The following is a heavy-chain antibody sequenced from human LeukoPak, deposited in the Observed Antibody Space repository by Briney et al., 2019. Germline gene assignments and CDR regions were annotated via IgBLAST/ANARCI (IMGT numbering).Heavy chain of an antibody. Sequence: ASVKVSCKASGYTFTSYGISWVRQAPGQGLEWMGWISAYNGNTNYAQKLQGRVTMTTDTSTSTAYMELSRLRSDDTAVYYCVPHQQLVRGFDYWGQGTLVTVSS. CDR2: ISAYNGNT. J-gene: IGHJ4*02. CDR3: VPHQQLVRGFDY. V-gene: IGHV1-18*01. D-gene: IGHD6-13*01. CDR1: GYTFTSYG.